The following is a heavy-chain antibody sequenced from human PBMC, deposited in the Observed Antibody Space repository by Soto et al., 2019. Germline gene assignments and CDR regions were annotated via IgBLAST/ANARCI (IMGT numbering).Heavy chain of an antibody. Sequence: QVQLVQSGAEVKKPGASVKVSCKASGYTFTSYDINWVRQATGQGLEWMGWMNPNSGNTGYAQKFQGRVTMTRNTSISTAYMELGSLRSEAPAVYYCARERSAAGTGWFDPWGQGTLVTVSS. CDR1: GYTFTSYD. J-gene: IGHJ5*02. CDR2: MNPNSGNT. D-gene: IGHD6-13*01. V-gene: IGHV1-8*01. CDR3: ARERSAAGTGWFDP.